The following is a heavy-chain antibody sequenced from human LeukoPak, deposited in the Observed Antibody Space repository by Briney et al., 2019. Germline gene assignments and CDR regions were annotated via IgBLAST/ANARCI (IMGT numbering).Heavy chain of an antibody. CDR2: INSNSGAT. J-gene: IGHJ4*02. V-gene: IGHV1-2*02. Sequence: ASVNVSCKASGYSFTTNGITWVRQAPGQGPEWMGWINSNSGATNYAQKFQGRVTMTRDTSISTVYMELSSLRSDDTAVYYCARGRDRGASTPFDYWGQGTLVTVSS. CDR3: ARGRDRGASTPFDY. D-gene: IGHD1-26*01. CDR1: GYSFTTNG.